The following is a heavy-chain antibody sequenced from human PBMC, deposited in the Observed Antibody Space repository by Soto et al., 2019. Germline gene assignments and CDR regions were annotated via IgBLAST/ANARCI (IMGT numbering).Heavy chain of an antibody. Sequence: QVQLVQSGGGVVQPGRSLRLSCAASGFTLSDFAMHWVRQAPGKGLEWVALISNDGGIEHYGHSVRGRFTISRDNSKHMLYLQMTLLTVVDTAVYFFARAVPGMDVWGQGTTVTVSS. V-gene: IGHV3-30-3*01. CDR1: GFTLSDFA. J-gene: IGHJ6*02. CDR3: ARAVPGMDV. CDR2: ISNDGGIE.